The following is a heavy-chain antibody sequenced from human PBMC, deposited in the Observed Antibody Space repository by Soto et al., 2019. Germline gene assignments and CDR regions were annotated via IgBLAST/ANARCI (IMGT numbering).Heavy chain of an antibody. J-gene: IGHJ4*02. Sequence: PSATLFLPCTVSCCSVNSDNFYLSWIRQPPGRGLEWIGYIYYTGSTSYNTSLKSRVTISIDTSRNQFSLKLSSVTAADTAVDYCAREFSNSPEAFDSWGQGTLVTVSS. CDR3: AREFSNSPEAFDS. D-gene: IGHD6-6*01. CDR1: CCSVNSDNFY. V-gene: IGHV4-61*01. CDR2: IYYTGST.